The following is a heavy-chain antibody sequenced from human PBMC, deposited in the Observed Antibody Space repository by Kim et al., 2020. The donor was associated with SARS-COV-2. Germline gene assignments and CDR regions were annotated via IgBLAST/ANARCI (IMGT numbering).Heavy chain of an antibody. CDR3: ARGLAGVTGNHFDY. D-gene: IGHD1-20*01. J-gene: IGHJ4*02. V-gene: IGHV3-53*01. Sequence: YPDTVKGRFPISREKSKNILYLQMNSLRAEDTAVYYCARGLAGVTGNHFDYWGRGTLVTVSS.